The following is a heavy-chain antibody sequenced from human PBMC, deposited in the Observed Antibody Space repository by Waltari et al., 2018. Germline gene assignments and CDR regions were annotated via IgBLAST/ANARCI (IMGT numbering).Heavy chain of an antibody. CDR2: INREGSEK. Sequence: EVQLVESGGYLVQPGGSLRLSCAASGFTFSRAWMSWVRQAPGKGLEWVANINREGSEKDHVESVKGRFTISRDNAKNSLYLQMNSLRGEDTAVYYCARGSRQSDYWGQGTLVTVSS. V-gene: IGHV3-7*03. CDR3: ARGSRQSDY. CDR1: GFTFSRAW. J-gene: IGHJ4*02.